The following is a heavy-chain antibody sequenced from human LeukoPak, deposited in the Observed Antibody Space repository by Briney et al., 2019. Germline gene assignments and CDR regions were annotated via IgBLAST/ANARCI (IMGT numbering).Heavy chain of an antibody. CDR1: VASISSYY. J-gene: IGHJ6*02. CDR3: ARLMYYSDSGSYGMDV. V-gene: IGHV4-59*08. Sequence: PSETLSLTCTVSVASISSYYWGWIRQAPGKGLEWIGYIYYSGSPNYTPSLKSRVTISEDTSKNQFSLRLSSVTAADTAVYYCARLMYYSDSGSYGMDVWGQGTTVTVSS. D-gene: IGHD3-10*01. CDR2: IYYSGSP.